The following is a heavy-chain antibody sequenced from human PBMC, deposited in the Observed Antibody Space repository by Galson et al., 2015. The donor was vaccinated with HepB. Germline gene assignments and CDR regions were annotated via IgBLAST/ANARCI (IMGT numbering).Heavy chain of an antibody. CDR2: NYPGDSDT. Sequence: QSGAEVTKPGESLKISCKGSGSSFNSYWIGWVRQMPGKGLEWMGVNYPGDSDTRYSPSFQGQVTISVDKSINTAYLQWSSLKASDTAMYYCARQRGGVDTAMGSWLDHWGQGTLVTVSS. J-gene: IGHJ5*02. V-gene: IGHV5-51*01. CDR1: GSSFNSYW. D-gene: IGHD5-18*01. CDR3: ARQRGGVDTAMGSWLDH.